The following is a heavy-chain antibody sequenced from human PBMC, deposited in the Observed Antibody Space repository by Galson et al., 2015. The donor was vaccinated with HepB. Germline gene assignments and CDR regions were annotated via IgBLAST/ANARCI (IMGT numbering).Heavy chain of an antibody. J-gene: IGHJ4*02. CDR1: GFNFRRYY. Sequence: SLRLSCAASGFNFRRYYMHWVRQAPGKGLEYVSAITNDGGSKLYADSVTVRFTSSRDNSNNKVYLQMSTLRAEDTAVYYYATTHGAAGGVPSRDHWGQGILVTVSS. CDR3: ATTHGAAGGVPSRDH. CDR2: ITNDGGSK. V-gene: IGHV3-64D*06. D-gene: IGHD4/OR15-4a*01.